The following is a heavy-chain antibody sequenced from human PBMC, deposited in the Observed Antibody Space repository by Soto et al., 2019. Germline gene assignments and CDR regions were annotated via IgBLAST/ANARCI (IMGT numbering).Heavy chain of an antibody. CDR3: AKSVPGPTVTDGVFDY. Sequence: GGSLRLSCAASGFTFSSYAMSWVRQAPGKGLGWVSAISGSGGSTYYADSVKGRFTISRDNSKNTLYLQMNSLRAEDTAVYYCAKSVPGPTVTDGVFDYWGQGTLVTVSS. CDR1: GFTFSSYA. CDR2: ISGSGGST. J-gene: IGHJ4*02. D-gene: IGHD4-17*01. V-gene: IGHV3-23*01.